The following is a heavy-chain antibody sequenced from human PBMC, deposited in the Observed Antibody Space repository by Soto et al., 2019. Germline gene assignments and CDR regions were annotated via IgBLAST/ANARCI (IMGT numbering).Heavy chain of an antibody. D-gene: IGHD3-22*01. CDR3: AKDGPYDTTLGAFDI. CDR1: GFTFSSYS. V-gene: IGHV3-30*18. J-gene: IGHJ3*02. CDR2: ISYDGSNK. Sequence: QVQLVESGGGVVQPGRSLRLSCAASGFTFSSYSMHWVRQAPGKGLEWVAVISYDGSNKYYADSVKGRFTISRDNSKNTLYLQMNSLRAEDTAVYYCAKDGPYDTTLGAFDIWGQGTMVTVSS.